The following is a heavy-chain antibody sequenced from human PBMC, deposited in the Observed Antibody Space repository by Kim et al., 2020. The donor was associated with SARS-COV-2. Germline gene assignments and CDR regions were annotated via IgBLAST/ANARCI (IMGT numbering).Heavy chain of an antibody. Sequence: SVKVSCKASGGTFSSYAISWVRQAPGQGLEWMGGIIPIFGTANYAQKFQGRVTITADESTSTAYMELSSLRSEDTAVYYCAVCSSTSCYTVAYYYYGMDVWGQGTTVTVSS. J-gene: IGHJ6*02. CDR1: GGTFSSYA. CDR3: AVCSSTSCYTVAYYYYGMDV. V-gene: IGHV1-69*13. D-gene: IGHD2-2*02. CDR2: IIPIFGTA.